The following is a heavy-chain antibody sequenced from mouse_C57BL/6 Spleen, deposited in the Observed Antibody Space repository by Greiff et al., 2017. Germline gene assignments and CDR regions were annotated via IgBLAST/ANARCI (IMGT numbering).Heavy chain of an antibody. CDR3: ARSGNYVRAMDY. CDR1: GYTFTSYW. D-gene: IGHD2-1*01. CDR2: IDPSDSYT. Sequence: VQLQQPGAELVMPGASVKLSCKASGYTFTSYWMHWVKQRPGQGLEWIGEIDPSDSYTNYNQKFKGKSTLTVDKSSSTAYMQLSSLTSEDSAVYYCARSGNYVRAMDYWGQGTSVTVSS. J-gene: IGHJ4*01. V-gene: IGHV1-69*01.